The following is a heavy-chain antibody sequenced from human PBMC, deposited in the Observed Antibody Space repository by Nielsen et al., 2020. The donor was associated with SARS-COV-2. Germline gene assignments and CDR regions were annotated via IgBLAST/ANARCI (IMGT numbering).Heavy chain of an antibody. V-gene: IGHV3-30*03. CDR2: ISYDGSNK. D-gene: IGHD1-26*01. J-gene: IGHJ4*02. CDR1: GFTFGSYG. Sequence: GESLKISCAASGFTFGSYGMHWVRQAPGKGLEWVAVISYDGSNKYYADSVKGRFTISRDNSKNTLYLQMNSLRAEDTAVYYCASDGSGSYFDYWGQGTLVTVSS. CDR3: ASDGSGSYFDY.